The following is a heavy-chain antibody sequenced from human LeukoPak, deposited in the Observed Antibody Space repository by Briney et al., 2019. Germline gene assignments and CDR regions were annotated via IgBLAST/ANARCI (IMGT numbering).Heavy chain of an antibody. CDR2: ISAGSGNR. CDR3: VYLDSSGYEYGRLRY. V-gene: IGHV3-23*01. D-gene: IGHD3-22*01. CDR1: GFTYTDHA. J-gene: IGHJ4*02. Sequence: GGSLRLSCAASGFTYTDHAMSWVRQIPGKGLEWVSSISAGSGNRDYADSVKGRFTISRDNSKSTLYLQMNSLRAEDTAIYFRVYLDSSGYEYGRLRYWGQGTPVAVSS.